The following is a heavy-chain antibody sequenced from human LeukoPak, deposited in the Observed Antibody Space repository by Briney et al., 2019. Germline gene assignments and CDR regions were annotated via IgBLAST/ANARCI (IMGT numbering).Heavy chain of an antibody. CDR3: ARTPYDILTGYYSSLDY. CDR2: ISAYNGNT. CDR1: GYTFTSYG. V-gene: IGHV1-18*01. Sequence: GASVKVSCKAPGYTFTSYGISWVRQAPGQGLEWMGWISAYNGNTNYAQKLQGRVTMTTDTSTSTAYMELRSLRSDDTAVYYCARTPYDILTGYYSSLDYWGQGTLVTVSS. J-gene: IGHJ4*02. D-gene: IGHD3-9*01.